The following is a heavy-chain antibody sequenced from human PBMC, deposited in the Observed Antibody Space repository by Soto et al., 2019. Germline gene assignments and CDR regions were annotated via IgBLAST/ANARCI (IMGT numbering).Heavy chain of an antibody. CDR1: GFTFSSYG. CDR2: IWYDGSNK. J-gene: IGHJ3*02. CDR3: ARASGDSSGWYATAAFDI. D-gene: IGHD6-19*01. Sequence: LSLSCAASGFTFSSYGMHWVRQAPGKGLEWVAVIWYDGSNKYYADSVKGRFTISRDNSKNTLYLQMNSLRAEDTAVYYCARASGDSSGWYATAAFDIWGQGTMVTVSS. V-gene: IGHV3-33*01.